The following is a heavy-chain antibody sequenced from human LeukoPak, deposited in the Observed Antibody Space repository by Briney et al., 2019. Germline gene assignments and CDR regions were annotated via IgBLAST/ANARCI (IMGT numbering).Heavy chain of an antibody. Sequence: SQTLSLTCTVSGGSISSGSYYWSWIRQPAGKGLEWIGRIYTSGSTNYNPSLKSRVTISVDTSKNQFSLKLSSVTAADTAVYYCARRPPSPYSSSSFYYYYYMDVWGKGTTVTVSS. CDR3: ARRPPSPYSSSSFYYYYYMDV. CDR1: GGSISSGSYY. D-gene: IGHD6-6*01. V-gene: IGHV4-61*02. J-gene: IGHJ6*03. CDR2: IYTSGST.